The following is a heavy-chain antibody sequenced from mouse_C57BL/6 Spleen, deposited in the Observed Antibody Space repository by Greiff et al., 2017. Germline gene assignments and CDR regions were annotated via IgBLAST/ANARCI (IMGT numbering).Heavy chain of an antibody. Sequence: EVQLQQSGAELVRPGASVKLSCTASGFNIKDDYMHWVKQRPEQGLEWIGWIDPENGDTEYASKFQGKATITADTSSNTAYLQLSSLTSEDTAVYYCTDYYGSSYGYAMDYWGQGTSVTVSS. CDR3: TDYYGSSYGYAMDY. CDR2: IDPENGDT. D-gene: IGHD1-1*01. CDR1: GFNIKDDY. V-gene: IGHV14-4*01. J-gene: IGHJ4*01.